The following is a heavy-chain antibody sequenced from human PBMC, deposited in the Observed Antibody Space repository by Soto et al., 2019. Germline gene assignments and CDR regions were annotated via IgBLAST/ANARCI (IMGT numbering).Heavy chain of an antibody. CDR2: ISYDGSNK. Sequence: GGSLRLSCAASGFTFSSYGMHWVRQAPGKGLEWVAVISYDGSNKYYADSVKGRFTISRDNSKNTLYLQMNSLRAEDTAVYYCAKGGAYGSGYYGMDVWGQGTTVTVSS. CDR3: AKGGAYGSGYYGMDV. D-gene: IGHD3-10*01. V-gene: IGHV3-30*18. J-gene: IGHJ6*02. CDR1: GFTFSSYG.